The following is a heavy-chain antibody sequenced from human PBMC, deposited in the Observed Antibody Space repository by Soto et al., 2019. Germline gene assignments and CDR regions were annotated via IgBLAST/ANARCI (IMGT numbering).Heavy chain of an antibody. Sequence: PGGSLRLSCAASGFTFDDYTMHWVRQAPGKGLEWVSLISWDGGSTYYADSVKGRFTISRDNSKNSLYLQMNSLRTEDTALYYCAKGGDILTGHNWFDPWGQGTLVTVSS. CDR1: GFTFDDYT. CDR2: ISWDGGST. D-gene: IGHD3-9*01. CDR3: AKGGDILTGHNWFDP. J-gene: IGHJ5*02. V-gene: IGHV3-43*01.